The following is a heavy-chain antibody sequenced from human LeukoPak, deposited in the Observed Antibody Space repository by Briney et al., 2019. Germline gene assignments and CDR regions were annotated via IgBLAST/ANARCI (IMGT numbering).Heavy chain of an antibody. CDR3: AKDRAWFGERNPFDY. V-gene: IGHV3-23*01. CDR2: ISGSGGST. J-gene: IGHJ4*02. D-gene: IGHD3-10*01. Sequence: PGGSLRLSCAASGFTFSSYAMSWVRQAPGKGLEWVSAISGSGGSTYYADSVKGRFTISRDNSKNTLYLQMNSLRAEDTAVYYCAKDRAWFGERNPFDYWGQGTLVTVSS. CDR1: GFTFSSYA.